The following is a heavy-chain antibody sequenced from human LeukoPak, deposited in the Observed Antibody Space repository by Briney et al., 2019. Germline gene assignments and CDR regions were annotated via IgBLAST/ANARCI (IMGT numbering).Heavy chain of an antibody. CDR2: FDPEDGET. J-gene: IGHJ4*02. CDR3: ATVAGTPSNPYFDY. D-gene: IGHD6-19*01. CDR1: GYTLTELS. V-gene: IGHV1-24*01. Sequence: ASVKVSCKVSGYTLTELSMHWVRQAPGKGLEWMGGFDPEDGETIYAQKFQGRVTMTEDTSTDTAYMELSSLRSEDTAVYYCATVAGTPSNPYFDYWGQGTLVTVSS.